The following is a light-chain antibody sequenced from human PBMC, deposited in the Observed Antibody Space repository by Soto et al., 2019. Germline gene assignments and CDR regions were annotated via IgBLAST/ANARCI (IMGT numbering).Light chain of an antibody. Sequence: QSALTQPPSVSGAPGQWVTISCTGSSSNSGAGYDVHWYQQLPGAAPKLLIHRNNNRPSGVPDRFSGSKSGASASLAITGLQAEDEADYYCQSYDSSLSGSVFGGGTKVTVL. V-gene: IGLV1-40*01. CDR1: SSNSGAGYD. J-gene: IGLJ2*01. CDR3: QSYDSSLSGSV. CDR2: RNN.